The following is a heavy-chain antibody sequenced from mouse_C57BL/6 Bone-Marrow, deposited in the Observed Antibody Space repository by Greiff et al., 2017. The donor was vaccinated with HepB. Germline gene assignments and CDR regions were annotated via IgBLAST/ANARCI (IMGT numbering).Heavy chain of an antibody. CDR2: IDPANGNT. CDR1: GFNIKNTY. J-gene: IGHJ3*01. V-gene: IGHV14-3*01. CDR3: ASLITTAAGGFAY. Sequence: EVKLVESVAELVRPGASVKLSCTASGFNIKNTYMHWVKQRPEQGLEWIGRIDPANGNTKYAPKFQGKATITADTSSNTAYLQLSSLTSEDTAIYYCASLITTAAGGFAYWGQGTLVTVSA. D-gene: IGHD1-1*01.